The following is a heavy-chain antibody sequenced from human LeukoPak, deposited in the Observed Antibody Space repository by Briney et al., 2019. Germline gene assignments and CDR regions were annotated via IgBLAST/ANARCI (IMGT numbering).Heavy chain of an antibody. Sequence: ASVKVSCKASGYTFTGYYMHWVRQAPGQGLEWMGRINPNSGGTNYAQKFQGRVTMTRDTSISTAYMELSKLRSDDTAVYYCARGRKWGTAAVDYWGQGTLVTVSS. V-gene: IGHV1-2*06. CDR1: GYTFTGYY. D-gene: IGHD1-1*01. CDR3: ARGRKWGTAAVDY. J-gene: IGHJ4*02. CDR2: INPNSGGT.